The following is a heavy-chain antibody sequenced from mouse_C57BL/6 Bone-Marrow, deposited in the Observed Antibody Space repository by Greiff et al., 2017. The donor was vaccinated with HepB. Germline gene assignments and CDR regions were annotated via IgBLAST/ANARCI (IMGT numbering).Heavy chain of an antibody. J-gene: IGHJ2*01. CDR2: IYPGDGDT. CDR3: ARGGVY. CDR1: GYAFSSSW. Sequence: QVQLKESGPELVKPGASVKISCKASGYAFSSSWMNWVKQRPGKGLEWIGRIYPGDGDTNYNGKFKGKATLTADKSSSTAYMRLSSLTSEDSAVYFCARGGVYWGQGTTLTVSS. V-gene: IGHV1-82*01.